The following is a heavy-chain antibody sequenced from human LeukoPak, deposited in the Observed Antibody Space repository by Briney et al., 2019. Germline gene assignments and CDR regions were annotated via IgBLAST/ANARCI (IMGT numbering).Heavy chain of an antibody. J-gene: IGHJ4*02. CDR2: IRSKRYGGTT. V-gene: IGHV3-49*03. D-gene: IGHD3-9*01. CDR1: GFTFGDSV. CDR3: SRNYDVLAGYYPPDY. Sequence: GRSLRLSCTASGFTFGDSVMSWFRQAPGKGLEWVSFIRSKRYGGTTQYAASVKGRFTISRDDSKSIAYLQMNSLKTEDTAVYYCSRNYDVLAGYYPPDYWGQGTLVTVSS.